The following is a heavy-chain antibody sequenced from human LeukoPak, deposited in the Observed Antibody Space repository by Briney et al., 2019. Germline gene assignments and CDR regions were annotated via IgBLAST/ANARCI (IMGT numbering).Heavy chain of an antibody. CDR1: GYSFPNFW. V-gene: IGHV5-51*01. J-gene: IGHJ4*02. CDR2: IYPGDSDT. D-gene: IGHD6-19*01. Sequence: GESLKISCKASGYSFPNFWIGWVRQMPGKGLEWMGIIYPGDSDTRYSPSFQGQVTISADKSISTAYLQWSSLKASDTAMYYCASNPYSNGWLYFDYWGQGTLVTVSS. CDR3: ASNPYSNGWLYFDY.